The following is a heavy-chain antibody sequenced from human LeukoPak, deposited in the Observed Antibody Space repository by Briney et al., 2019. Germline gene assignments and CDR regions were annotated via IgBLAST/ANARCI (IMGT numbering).Heavy chain of an antibody. CDR1: GFTFSSYA. CDR3: AKAVAYGHFDY. Sequence: GRSLRLSCAASGFTFSSYAMHWVRQAPGKGLEWVAVISYDGSNKYYADSVKGRFTISRDNSKNTLYLQMNSLRAEDTAVYYCAKAVAYGHFDYWGQGTLVTVSS. V-gene: IGHV3-30-3*01. D-gene: IGHD2-21*01. CDR2: ISYDGSNK. J-gene: IGHJ4*02.